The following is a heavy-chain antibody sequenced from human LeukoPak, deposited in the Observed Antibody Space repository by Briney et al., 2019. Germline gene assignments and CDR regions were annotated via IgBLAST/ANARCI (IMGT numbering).Heavy chain of an antibody. J-gene: IGHJ4*02. CDR1: GYTFTGYY. V-gene: IGHV1-2*02. Sequence: ASVKVSCKASGYTFTGYYMHWVRQAPGQGLEWMGWINPNSGGTNYAQKFQGRVTMTRDTSISTAYMELSRLRSDDTAVYYCARDLEVATIGGAWGQGTLVTVSS. D-gene: IGHD5-12*01. CDR3: ARDLEVATIGGA. CDR2: INPNSGGT.